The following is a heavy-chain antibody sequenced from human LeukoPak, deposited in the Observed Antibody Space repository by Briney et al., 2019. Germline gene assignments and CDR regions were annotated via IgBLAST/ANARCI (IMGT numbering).Heavy chain of an antibody. D-gene: IGHD3-10*01. CDR1: GFTVSSNY. CDR3: PYGSGSYYHY. V-gene: IGHV3-23*01. Sequence: PGGSLRLSCAASGFTVSSNYMSWVRQAPGKGLEWVSAISGSGGSTYYADSVKGRFTISRDNSKNTLYLQMNSLRAEDTAVYYCPYGSGSYYHYWGQGTLVTVSS. CDR2: ISGSGGST. J-gene: IGHJ4*02.